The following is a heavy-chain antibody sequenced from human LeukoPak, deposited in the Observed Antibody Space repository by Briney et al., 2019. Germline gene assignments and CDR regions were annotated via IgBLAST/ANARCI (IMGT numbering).Heavy chain of an antibody. Sequence: GGSLSLSCAASGFTFSSYAMSWVRQAPGKGLEWVSAISGSGGSTYYADSVKGRFTISRDNSKNTLYLQMNSLRAEDTAVYYCAKGSFVVVPAALDYWGQGTLVTVSS. CDR1: GFTFSSYA. J-gene: IGHJ4*02. CDR3: AKGSFVVVPAALDY. V-gene: IGHV3-23*01. D-gene: IGHD2-2*01. CDR2: ISGSGGST.